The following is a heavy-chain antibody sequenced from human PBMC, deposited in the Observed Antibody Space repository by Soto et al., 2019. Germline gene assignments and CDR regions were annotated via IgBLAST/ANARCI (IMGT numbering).Heavy chain of an antibody. CDR3: AKDDGWET. Sequence: EVHLLESGGNLVQPGGSLRLSCAASGFTFSGYSMNWVRQAPGKGLEWVSTITPSGTNKYYADSVKGRFTVSRDNSKSTMYLHMNSLRAEDTASYYCAKDDGWETWGPGTLVTVSS. D-gene: IGHD6-19*01. V-gene: IGHV3-23*01. CDR1: GFTFSGYS. CDR2: ITPSGTNK. J-gene: IGHJ5*02.